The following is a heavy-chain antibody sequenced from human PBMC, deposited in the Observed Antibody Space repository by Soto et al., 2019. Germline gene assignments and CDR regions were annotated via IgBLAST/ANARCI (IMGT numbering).Heavy chain of an antibody. V-gene: IGHV3-74*01. CDR2: INVDGSII. CDR3: VRGLGDS. Sequence: EVQLVESEGGLVQPGGSLRLSCAASGFTFDTYWMHWVRQAPGKGLVWVSRINVDGSIITSADSVKGRLTISRDNAKKTLYLQMDNLRADDTAVYYCVRGLGDSWGQGTLVTVSS. J-gene: IGHJ4*02. D-gene: IGHD2-21*01. CDR1: GFTFDTYW.